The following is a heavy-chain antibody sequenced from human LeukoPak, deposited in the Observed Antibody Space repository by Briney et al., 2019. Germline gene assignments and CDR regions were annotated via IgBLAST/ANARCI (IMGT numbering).Heavy chain of an antibody. V-gene: IGHV1-69*06. Sequence: ASVKVSCKASGGTFSRYGINWVRQAPGQGLEWMGGIIPIFGAANYAQKFQGRVTITADTSTNTAYMELGSLRAEDTAVYYCARDRAAGYYYDRSEGAFDIWGQGTMVTVSS. CDR2: IIPIFGAA. J-gene: IGHJ3*02. CDR3: ARDRAAGYYYDRSEGAFDI. D-gene: IGHD3-22*01. CDR1: GGTFSRYG.